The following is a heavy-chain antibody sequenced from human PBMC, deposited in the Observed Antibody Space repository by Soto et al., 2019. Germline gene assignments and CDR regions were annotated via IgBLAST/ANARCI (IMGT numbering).Heavy chain of an antibody. Sequence: QVQLQESGPGLVKPSETLSLTCTVSGGSISSYYWSWIRQPPGKGLEWIGYIYYSGSTNYNPSLKSRVTISVDTSKNQFSLKLSSVTAADTAVYYCARALKRGYSYGYSWGQGTLVTVSS. CDR3: ARALKRGYSYGYS. CDR2: IYYSGST. J-gene: IGHJ4*02. D-gene: IGHD5-18*01. V-gene: IGHV4-59*01. CDR1: GGSISSYY.